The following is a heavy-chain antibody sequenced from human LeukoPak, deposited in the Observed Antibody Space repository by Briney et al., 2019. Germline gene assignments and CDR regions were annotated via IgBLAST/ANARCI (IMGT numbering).Heavy chain of an antibody. CDR2: IYYSGST. D-gene: IGHD6-13*01. CDR3: ARDSPYSAGYYYYYMDV. V-gene: IGHV4-59*12. CDR1: GGSISSYY. Sequence: SETLSLTCTVSGGSISSYYWSWIRQPPGKGLEWIGYIYYSGSTNYNPSLKSRVTISVDTSKNQFSLKLSSVTAADTAVYYCARDSPYSAGYYYYYMDVWGKGTTVTVSS. J-gene: IGHJ6*03.